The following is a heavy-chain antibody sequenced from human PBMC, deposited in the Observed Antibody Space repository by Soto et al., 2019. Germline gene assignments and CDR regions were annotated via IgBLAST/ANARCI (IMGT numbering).Heavy chain of an antibody. CDR2: IYYSGST. Sequence: SETLSLTCTVSGGSISSYYWSWIRQPPGKGLEWIGYIYYSGSTNYNPSLKSRVTISVDTSKNQFSLKLSSVTAADTAVYYCATVSGGVGNNHFDYWGQGTLVTVSS. D-gene: IGHD6-25*01. CDR1: GGSISSYY. V-gene: IGHV4-59*01. CDR3: ATVSGGVGNNHFDY. J-gene: IGHJ4*02.